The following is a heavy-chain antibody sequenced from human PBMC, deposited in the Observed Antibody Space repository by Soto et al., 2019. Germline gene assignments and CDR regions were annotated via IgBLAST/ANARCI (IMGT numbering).Heavy chain of an antibody. CDR3: AKDRNRWLRFYIGY. Sequence: EVQLLESGGGLVQPGGSLRLSCAASGFTFSSYGMSWVRQAPGKGLEWVSSITGSAGSTYYADSVKGRFTISRDNSKNTLYLQMNSLRAEDAAVYYCAKDRNRWLRFYIGYWGQGTLVNVSS. CDR2: ITGSAGST. CDR1: GFTFSSYG. V-gene: IGHV3-23*01. D-gene: IGHD5-12*01. J-gene: IGHJ4*02.